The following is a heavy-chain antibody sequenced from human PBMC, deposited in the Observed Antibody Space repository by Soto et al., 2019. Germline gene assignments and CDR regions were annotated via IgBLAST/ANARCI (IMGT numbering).Heavy chain of an antibody. V-gene: IGHV1-24*01. J-gene: IGHJ4*02. CDR2: FDREDGEA. CDR1: GYTLTALS. Sequence: QVRFLQSGAEVKKPGASVKVSCKVSGYTLTALSMHWVRQAPGKGPEWMGGFDREDGEAMYAQKFQGRLTMTEDTSTDTVYMEMSSLTSEDTAVYYCATDGDIYDRNDNYFDYWGQGTPVTVSS. D-gene: IGHD1-1*01. CDR3: ATDGDIYDRNDNYFDY.